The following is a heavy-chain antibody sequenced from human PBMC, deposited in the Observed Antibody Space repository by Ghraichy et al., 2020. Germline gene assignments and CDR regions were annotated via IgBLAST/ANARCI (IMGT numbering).Heavy chain of an antibody. V-gene: IGHV5-51*01. Sequence: GESLNISCQGFGYSFTTYWIGWLRQTPEKGLEWMGIIYPGESDRRYSPSFQGQVTMSADKSINTAYLQWSSLKASDTGIYYCARVKNMVRGVINGFDHWGQGTLVTVSS. CDR2: IYPGESDR. D-gene: IGHD3-10*01. CDR3: ARVKNMVRGVINGFDH. J-gene: IGHJ4*02. CDR1: GYSFTTYW.